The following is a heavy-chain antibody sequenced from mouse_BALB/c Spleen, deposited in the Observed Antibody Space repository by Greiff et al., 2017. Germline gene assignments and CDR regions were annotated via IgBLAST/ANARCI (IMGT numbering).Heavy chain of an antibody. CDR3: ARGGDSSWFAY. Sequence: EGKLVESGGGLVKPGGSLKLSCAASGFTFSSYAMSWVRQTPEKRLEWVASISSGGSTYYPDSVKGRFTISRDNARNILYLQMSSLRSEDTAMYYCARGGDSSWFAYWGQGTLVTVSA. J-gene: IGHJ3*01. CDR2: ISSGGST. CDR1: GFTFSSYA. V-gene: IGHV5-6-5*01.